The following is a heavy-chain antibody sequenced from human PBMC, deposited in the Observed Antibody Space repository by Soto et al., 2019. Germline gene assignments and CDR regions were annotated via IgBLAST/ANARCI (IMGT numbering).Heavy chain of an antibody. CDR3: ASDYGSGSYRFDY. Sequence: PSETLSLTCTVSGGSISSYYWSWIRQSPGKGLEWIGYIYHSGTTYYNPSLKSRVMISLDRSKNQFSLKLSSVTAADTALYYCASDYGSGSYRFDYWGPGILVTVSS. D-gene: IGHD3-10*01. CDR1: GGSISSYY. V-gene: IGHV4-59*12. CDR2: IYHSGTT. J-gene: IGHJ4*02.